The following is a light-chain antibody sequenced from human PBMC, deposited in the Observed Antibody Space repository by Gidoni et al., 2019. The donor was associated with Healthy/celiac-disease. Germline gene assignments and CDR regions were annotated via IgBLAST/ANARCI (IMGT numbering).Light chain of an antibody. CDR3: QVWDSSTVV. Sequence: PVLIIDRDSNRPSGIPERFSGSNSVNTATLTISRAQAGDEADYYCQVWDSSTVVFGGGTKLTVL. V-gene: IGLV3-9*01. J-gene: IGLJ3*02. CDR2: RDS.